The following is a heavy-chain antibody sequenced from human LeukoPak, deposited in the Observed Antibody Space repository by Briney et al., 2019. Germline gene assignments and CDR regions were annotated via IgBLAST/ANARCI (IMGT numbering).Heavy chain of an antibody. CDR1: GGSISSYY. CDR3: AISSMVRGVIIWSPFDY. J-gene: IGHJ4*02. Sequence: PSETLSLTCTVSGGSISSYYWSWIRQPPGKGLEWIGYIYYSGSTNYNPSLKSRVTISVDTSKNQFSLKLSSVTAADTAVYYCAISSMVRGVIIWSPFDYWGQGTLVTVSS. V-gene: IGHV4-59*08. CDR2: IYYSGST. D-gene: IGHD3-10*01.